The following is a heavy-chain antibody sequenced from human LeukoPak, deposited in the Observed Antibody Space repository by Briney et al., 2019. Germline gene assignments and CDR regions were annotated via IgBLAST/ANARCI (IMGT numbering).Heavy chain of an antibody. Sequence: SETLSLTCNVSGGSISSYYWSWIRQPPGKGLEWIGYIYHSESTNYNPSLKSRGAISVDTSKTQFSLKLSSVTAADSAVYYCARGHDYYGSGRQSWLDPWGQGILVTVSS. CDR1: GGSISSYY. D-gene: IGHD3-10*01. V-gene: IGHV4-59*01. J-gene: IGHJ5*02. CDR3: ARGHDYYGSGRQSWLDP. CDR2: IYHSEST.